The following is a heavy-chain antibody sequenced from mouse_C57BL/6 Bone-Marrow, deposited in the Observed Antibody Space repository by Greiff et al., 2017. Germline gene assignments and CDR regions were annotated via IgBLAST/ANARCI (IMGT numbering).Heavy chain of an antibody. J-gene: IGHJ1*03. CDR1: GYSFTGYY. V-gene: IGHV1-42*01. CDR2: INPSTGGT. D-gene: IGHD1-1*01. CDR3: ARWRDYYGSSSYWYFDV. Sequence: EVKLQQSGPELVKPGASVKISCKASGYSFTGYYMNWVKQSPEKSLEWIGEINPSTGGTTYNQKFKAKATLTVDKSSSTAYMQLKSLTSEDSAVYYCARWRDYYGSSSYWYFDVWGTGTTVTVSS.